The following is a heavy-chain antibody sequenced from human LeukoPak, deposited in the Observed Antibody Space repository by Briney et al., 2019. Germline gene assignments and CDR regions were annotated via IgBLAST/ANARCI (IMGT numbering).Heavy chain of an antibody. J-gene: IGHJ5*02. CDR2: TYYSGST. V-gene: IGHV4-61*01. CDR1: GGSVSSGSYY. Sequence: PSETLSLTCTVSGGSVSSGSYYWSWIRQPPGKGLEWIGYTYYSGSTNYNPSPKSRVTISVDTSKNQFSLKLSSVTAADTAVYYCARVALNWFDPWGQGTLVTVSS. CDR3: ARVALNWFDP.